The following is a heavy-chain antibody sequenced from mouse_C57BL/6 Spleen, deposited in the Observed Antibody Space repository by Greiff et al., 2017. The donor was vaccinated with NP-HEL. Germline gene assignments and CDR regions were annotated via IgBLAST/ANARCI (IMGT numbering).Heavy chain of an antibody. V-gene: IGHV1-69*01. CDR3: ARRGTTVVLDY. J-gene: IGHJ2*01. Sequence: VQLQQSGAELVMPGASVKLSCKASGYTFTSYWMHWVKQRPGQGLEWIGEIDPSDSYTNYNQKFKGKSTLTVDKSSSTAYMQLSSLTSEDSAVYYCARRGTTVVLDYWGQGTTLTVSS. CDR1: GYTFTSYW. CDR2: IDPSDSYT. D-gene: IGHD1-1*01.